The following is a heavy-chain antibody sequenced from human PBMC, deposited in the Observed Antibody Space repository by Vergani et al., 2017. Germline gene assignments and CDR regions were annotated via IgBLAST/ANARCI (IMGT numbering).Heavy chain of an antibody. CDR3: ARVTGGYSYGYYFDY. J-gene: IGHJ4*02. CDR1: GGTFSSYT. CDR2: IIPILGIA. D-gene: IGHD5-18*01. V-gene: IGHV1-69*02. Sequence: QVQLVQSGAEVKKPGSSVKVSCKASGGTFSSYTISWVRQAPGQGLEWMGRIIPILGIANYAQKFQGRVTITADKSTSTAYMELSSLRSEDTDVYYCARVTGGYSYGYYFDYWGQGTLVTVSS.